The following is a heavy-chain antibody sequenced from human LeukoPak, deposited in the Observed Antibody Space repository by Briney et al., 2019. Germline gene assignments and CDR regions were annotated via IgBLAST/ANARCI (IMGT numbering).Heavy chain of an antibody. CDR2: IYHSGST. Sequence: SETLSLTCTVSGGSISSGGYYWSWIRQPPGKGLEWIGYIYHSGSTYYNPSLKSRVTISVDRSKNQFSLKLSSVTAADTAVYYCARGLKLELNGGNWFDPWGQGTLVTVSS. D-gene: IGHD1-7*01. CDR3: ARGLKLELNGGNWFDP. J-gene: IGHJ5*02. CDR1: GGSISSGGYY. V-gene: IGHV4-30-2*01.